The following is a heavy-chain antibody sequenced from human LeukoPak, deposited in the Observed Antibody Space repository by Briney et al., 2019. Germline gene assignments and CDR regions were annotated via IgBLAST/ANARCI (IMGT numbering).Heavy chain of an antibody. V-gene: IGHV4-59*11. CDR3: ARDGFTGGYCSSTSCYNEPFDY. CDR2: IYYSGST. CDR1: GGSISSHY. J-gene: IGHJ4*02. D-gene: IGHD2-2*03. Sequence: SETLSLTCTVSGGSISSHYWSWIRQPPGKGLEWIGYIYYSGSTNYNPSLKSRVTISVDTSKNQISLKLSSVTAADTAVYYCARDGFTGGYCSSTSCYNEPFDYWGQGTLVTVSS.